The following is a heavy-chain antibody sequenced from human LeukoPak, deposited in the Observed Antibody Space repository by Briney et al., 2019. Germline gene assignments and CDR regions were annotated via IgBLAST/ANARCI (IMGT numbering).Heavy chain of an antibody. J-gene: IGHJ4*02. CDR3: VRVASEWLAPIDY. Sequence: ASVKVSCKASGYTFTSYEIIWVRQATGQGLEWMGWMNPNSGNTGFVEKFQGRVTITRNTSIATAYMELSSLRFEDTAVYYCVRVASEWLAPIDYWGQGTLVTVSS. D-gene: IGHD6-19*01. CDR2: MNPNSGNT. CDR1: GYTFTSYE. V-gene: IGHV1-8*01.